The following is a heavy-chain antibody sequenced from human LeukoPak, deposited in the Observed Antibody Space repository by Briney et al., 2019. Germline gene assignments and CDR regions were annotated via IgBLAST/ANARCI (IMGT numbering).Heavy chain of an antibody. CDR2: ISASGGTT. Sequence: PGGSLRLSCAGSGFTFSSYEMNWVRQAPGKGLEWVSSISASGGTTYYADSVKGRFTISRDNSKNTFNLQMNSLRAEDTALYYCAKDFHGDFPYFFDYWGQGTLVTVSS. CDR3: AKDFHGDFPYFFDY. J-gene: IGHJ4*02. CDR1: GFTFSSYE. V-gene: IGHV3-23*01.